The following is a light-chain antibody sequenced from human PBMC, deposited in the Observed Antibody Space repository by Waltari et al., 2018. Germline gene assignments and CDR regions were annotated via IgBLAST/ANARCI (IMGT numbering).Light chain of an antibody. J-gene: IGLJ3*02. CDR2: DVT. CDR3: SSYIRISASWV. V-gene: IGLV2-14*03. Sequence: QSALTQPVSVSGSPGQSITISCTGTSSYVGGFNYVSWYQHHPGKAPNLMIYDVTKRPSGVSNRFSGSGSGNTASLTISGLQSEDEAYYYCSSYIRISASWVFGGGTKLTVL. CDR1: SSYVGGFNY.